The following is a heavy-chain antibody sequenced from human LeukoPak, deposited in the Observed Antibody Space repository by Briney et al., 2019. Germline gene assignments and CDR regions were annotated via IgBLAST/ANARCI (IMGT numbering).Heavy chain of an antibody. V-gene: IGHV3-48*03. CDR3: ARQPYYYDSSGYSSYYALDV. D-gene: IGHD3-22*01. CDR2: ISSSGTNM. J-gene: IGHJ6*02. Sequence: GGSLRLSWAASGFTFSRYEMDCVRQAPGKGLEWVSYISSSGTNMYYADSLEGRFTISRDNTNNSLYLQMNSLRAEDTAVYFCARQPYYYDSSGYSSYYALDVWGQGTTVTVSS. CDR1: GFTFSRYE.